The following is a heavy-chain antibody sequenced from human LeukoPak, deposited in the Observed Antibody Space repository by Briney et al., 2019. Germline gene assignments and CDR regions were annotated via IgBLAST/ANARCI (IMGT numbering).Heavy chain of an antibody. CDR1: GGSISSSSYY. CDR2: IYYSGST. D-gene: IGHD5-24*01. CDR3: ARHEGMATIRWFDP. V-gene: IGHV4-39*01. Sequence: KPSETLSLTCTVSGGSISSSSYYWGWIRQPPGKGLEWIGSIYYSGSTYYNPSLKSRVTISVDTSKNQFSLKLSSVTAADTAVYYCARHEGMATIRWFDPWGQGTLVTVSS. J-gene: IGHJ5*02.